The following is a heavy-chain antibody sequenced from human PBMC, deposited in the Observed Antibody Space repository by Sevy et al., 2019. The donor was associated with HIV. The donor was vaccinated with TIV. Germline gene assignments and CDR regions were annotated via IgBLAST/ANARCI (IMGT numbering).Heavy chain of an antibody. CDR3: GTAPCYYDSSPFYY. CDR2: IKSKIDGETT. CDR1: GFTFSNAW. V-gene: IGHV3-15*01. D-gene: IGHD3-22*01. Sequence: GGSLRLSCAVSGFTFSNAWMNWVRQAPGTGLQWVGLIKSKIDGETTDYAAPVKGRFTISRDDSKNTVYLQMNSLKTRDKAVDYCGTAPCYYDSSPFYYLGPGTPVTGSS. J-gene: IGHJ4*02.